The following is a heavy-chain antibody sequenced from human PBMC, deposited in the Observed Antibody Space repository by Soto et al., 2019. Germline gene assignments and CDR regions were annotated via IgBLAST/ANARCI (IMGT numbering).Heavy chain of an antibody. CDR3: AREGYCSSTSCYVAY. CDR1: GFTFSSYW. J-gene: IGHJ4*02. CDR2: IKQDGSEK. V-gene: IGHV3-7*03. D-gene: IGHD2-2*01. Sequence: EVQLVESGGGLVQPGGSLRLSCAASGFTFSSYWMSWVRQALGKGLEWVANIKQDGSEKYYVDSVKGRFTISRDNAKNSLYLQMNSLRAEDTAVYYCAREGYCSSTSCYVAYWGQGTLVTVSS.